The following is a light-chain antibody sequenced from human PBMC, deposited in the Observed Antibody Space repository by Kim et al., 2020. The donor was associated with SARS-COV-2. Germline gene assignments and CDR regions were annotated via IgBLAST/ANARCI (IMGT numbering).Light chain of an antibody. CDR1: QSISSY. CDR2: AAS. J-gene: IGKJ4*01. Sequence: DIQMTQSPSSLSASVGDRVTITCRASQSISSYLNWYQQKPGKAPKLLIYAASSLQSGVPSRFSGSGSGTDFTLTISSLQPEDFATYYFQQSYSTPLTFGGGTQVDIK. CDR3: QQSYSTPLT. V-gene: IGKV1-39*01.